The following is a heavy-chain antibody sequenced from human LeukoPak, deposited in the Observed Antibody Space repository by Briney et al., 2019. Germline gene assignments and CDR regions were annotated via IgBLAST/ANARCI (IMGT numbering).Heavy chain of an antibody. CDR3: ARYKGGSYPAGYYYGMDV. V-gene: IGHV1-69*04. CDR2: IIPILGIA. D-gene: IGHD1-26*01. CDR1: GGTFSSYA. Sequence: SVKVSCKASGGTFSSYAISWVRQAPGQGLEWMGRIIPILGIANYAQKFQGRVTITADKSTSTAYMGLSSLRSEDTAVYYCARYKGGSYPAGYYYGMDVWGQGTTVTVSS. J-gene: IGHJ6*02.